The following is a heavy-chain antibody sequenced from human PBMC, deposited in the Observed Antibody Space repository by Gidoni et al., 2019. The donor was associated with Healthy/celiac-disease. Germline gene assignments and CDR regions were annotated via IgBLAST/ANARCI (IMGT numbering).Heavy chain of an antibody. D-gene: IGHD5-18*01. Sequence: QLQLQESGPGLVQPSETLSLTCTVSGGSISSSSYYWGWIRQPPGKGLEWIGSIYYSGSTYYNPSVKSRVTISVDTSKNQFSLKLSSVTAADTAVYYCARDYSWPLGYFQHWGQGTLVTVSS. CDR1: GGSISSSSYY. CDR2: IYYSGST. J-gene: IGHJ1*01. CDR3: ARDYSWPLGYFQH. V-gene: IGHV4-39*07.